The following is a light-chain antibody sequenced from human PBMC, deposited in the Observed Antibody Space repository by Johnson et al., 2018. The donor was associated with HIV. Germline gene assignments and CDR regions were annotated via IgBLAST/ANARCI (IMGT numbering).Light chain of an antibody. V-gene: IGLV1-51*02. CDR1: SSNIGNNY. Sequence: QSVLTQPPSVSAAPGQKVTISCSGSSSNIGNNYVSWYQQLPGTAPKLLIYENNKRPSGIPDRFSGSKSGTSATLGITGLQTGDEADYYCGPWDSSLSAGYVFGTGTKVTFL. CDR3: GPWDSSLSAGYV. CDR2: ENN. J-gene: IGLJ1*01.